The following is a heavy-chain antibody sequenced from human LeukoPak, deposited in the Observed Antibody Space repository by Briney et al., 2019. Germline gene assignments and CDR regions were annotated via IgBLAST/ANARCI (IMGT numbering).Heavy chain of an antibody. V-gene: IGHV3-21*01. CDR2: ISSSSYT. Sequence: PGGSLRLSCAASGFTVRSNNMNWVREGPGKGLDWVSSISSSSYTYYADSVKGRFTISRDNAKSSLYLQMNSLRAEDTAVYYCARDHDFWSVTDYWGQGTLVTVSS. CDR3: ARDHDFWSVTDY. J-gene: IGHJ4*02. D-gene: IGHD3-3*01. CDR1: GFTVRSNN.